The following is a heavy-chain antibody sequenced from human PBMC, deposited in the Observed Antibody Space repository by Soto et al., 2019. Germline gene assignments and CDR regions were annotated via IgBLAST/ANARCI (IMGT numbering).Heavy chain of an antibody. V-gene: IGHV3-33*01. CDR3: ARDQRITLFGVVKSIVDGLGE. D-gene: IGHD3-3*01. CDR2: IWHDGSNK. CDR1: GFTLNNLV. J-gene: IGHJ4*02. Sequence: PERSLRRSCEVSGFTLNNLVMDWVRQAPGKGLEWVAGIWHDGSNKYYADSVKGRFTISRDNSKNKLYLQMNSLRAEDTAVYYCARDQRITLFGVVKSIVDGLGEWGQGTLVMVS.